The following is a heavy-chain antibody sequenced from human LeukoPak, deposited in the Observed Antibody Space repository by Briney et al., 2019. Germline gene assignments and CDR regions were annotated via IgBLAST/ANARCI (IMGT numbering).Heavy chain of an antibody. CDR2: INHSGST. J-gene: IGHJ5*02. Sequence: PSETLSLTCAVYGGSFSGYYWSWIRQPPGKGLEWIGEINHSGSTNYNPSLKSRVTISVDTSKNQFSLKLSSVTAADTAVYYCARGVGWLNRANRFDPWGQGTLVTVSS. D-gene: IGHD3-22*01. CDR1: GGSFSGYY. CDR3: ARGVGWLNRANRFDP. V-gene: IGHV4-34*01.